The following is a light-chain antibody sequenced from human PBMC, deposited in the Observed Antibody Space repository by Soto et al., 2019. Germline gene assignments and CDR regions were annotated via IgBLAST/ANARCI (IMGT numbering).Light chain of an antibody. CDR3: QQYYSTPWT. CDR2: WAS. V-gene: IGKV4-1*01. Sequence: DIVMTQSPDSLAVSLGERATINCTYSQNVLYSSNKNYLAWFQQKPGQPPKLLIYWASTRESGVPDRFSGSGSGTDFTLTISSLQAEDVAVYYCQQYYSTPWTFGQGTKVEIK. CDR1: QNVLYSSNKNY. J-gene: IGKJ1*01.